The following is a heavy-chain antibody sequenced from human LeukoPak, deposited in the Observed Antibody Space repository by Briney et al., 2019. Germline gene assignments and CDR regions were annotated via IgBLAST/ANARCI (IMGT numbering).Heavy chain of an antibody. V-gene: IGHV3-53*01. CDR2: IYSGGST. J-gene: IGHJ6*03. CDR3: AKGYGSGSVYYYYMDV. D-gene: IGHD3-10*01. CDR1: GFTVSSNY. Sequence: GGPLRLSCAASGFTVSSNYMSWVRQAPGKGLEWVSVIYSGGSTYYADSVKGRFTISRDNSKNTLYLQMNSLRAEDTAVYYCAKGYGSGSVYYYYMDVWGKGTTVTVSS.